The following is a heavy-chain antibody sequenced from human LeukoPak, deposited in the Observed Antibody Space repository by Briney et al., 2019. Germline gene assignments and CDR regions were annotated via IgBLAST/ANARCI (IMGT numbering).Heavy chain of an antibody. CDR3: ARVGLTMVRGVILSTGWFDP. CDR1: GYSFTSYW. Sequence: GESLKISCKGSGYSFTSYWIGWVRQMPGKGLEWMGIIYPSDSNTRYSPSFQGQVTISADKSISTAYLQWSGLKASDTAMYYCARVGLTMVRGVILSTGWFDPWGQGTLVTVSS. CDR2: IYPSDSNT. D-gene: IGHD3-10*01. J-gene: IGHJ5*02. V-gene: IGHV5-51*01.